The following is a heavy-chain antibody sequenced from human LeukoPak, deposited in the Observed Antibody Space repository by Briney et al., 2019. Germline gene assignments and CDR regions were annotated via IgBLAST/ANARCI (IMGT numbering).Heavy chain of an antibody. CDR2: ISYDGSNK. D-gene: IGHD4-11*01. Sequence: PGGSLRLSCAASGFTFSSYAMHWVRQAPGKGLEWVAVISYDGSNKYYADSVKGRFTISRDNSKNTLYLQMNSLRAEDTAVYYCARDRTTVRGSLGYWGQGTLVTVSS. J-gene: IGHJ4*02. CDR3: ARDRTTVRGSLGY. V-gene: IGHV3-30-3*01. CDR1: GFTFSSYA.